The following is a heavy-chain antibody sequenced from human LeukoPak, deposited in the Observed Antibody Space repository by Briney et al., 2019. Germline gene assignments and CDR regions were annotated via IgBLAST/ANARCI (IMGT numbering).Heavy chain of an antibody. V-gene: IGHV1-69*13. CDR3: ARWGYSSGWGYFQH. J-gene: IGHJ1*01. CDR2: IIPIFGTA. D-gene: IGHD6-19*01. CDR1: GGTFSSYA. Sequence: SVKVSCKASGGTFSSYAISWVRQAPGQGLEWMGGIIPIFGTANYAQKFQGRVTITADESTSTAYMELSSLRSDDTAVYYCARWGYSSGWGYFQHWGQGTLVTVSS.